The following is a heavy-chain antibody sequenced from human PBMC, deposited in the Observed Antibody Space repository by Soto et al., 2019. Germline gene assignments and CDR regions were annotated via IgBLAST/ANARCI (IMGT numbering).Heavy chain of an antibody. CDR1: GYTFTRYY. J-gene: IGHJ6*02. CDR2: INLSSGTT. CDR3: AREERVVTASDYYRGMDV. V-gene: IGHV1-46*01. Sequence: ASVKVSCKASGYTFTRYYMHWLRQAPGQGPEWTGVINLSSGTTTYAQKFQGTVTMTRDTSTNTVYMELSSLRSQDTAIYYCAREERVVTASDYYRGMDVWGQGTTVTVSS. D-gene: IGHD2-21*02.